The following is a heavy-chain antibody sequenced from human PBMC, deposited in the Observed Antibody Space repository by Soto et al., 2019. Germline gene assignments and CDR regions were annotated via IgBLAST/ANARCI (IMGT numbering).Heavy chain of an antibody. CDR1: GYTFTSYY. V-gene: IGHV1-46*01. D-gene: IGHD5-12*01. CDR2: INPSGGST. CDR3: ARAASGWEATINFDY. J-gene: IGHJ4*02. Sequence: QVQLVQSGDEVKKPGASVKVSCKASGYTFTSYYMHWVRQAPGQGLEWMGIINPSGGSTSYAQKFKGRVTMTRDTSTSTVYLELSSLRSEDTAVYYCARAASGWEATINFDYWGQGTLVTVSS.